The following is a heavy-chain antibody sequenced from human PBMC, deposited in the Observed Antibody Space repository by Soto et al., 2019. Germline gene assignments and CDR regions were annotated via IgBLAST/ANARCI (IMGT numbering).Heavy chain of an antibody. V-gene: IGHV3-30*03. Sequence: GVSLRLSCAASGFTFSSYGMHWVRQAPGKGLEWVAVISYDGSNKYYADSVKGRFTISRDNAKRSLYLQMMSLTAEDTAIYYCVRGGGGALFDPWGQGTMVTVSS. CDR2: ISYDGSNK. J-gene: IGHJ5*02. D-gene: IGHD2-15*01. CDR1: GFTFSSYG. CDR3: VRGGGGALFDP.